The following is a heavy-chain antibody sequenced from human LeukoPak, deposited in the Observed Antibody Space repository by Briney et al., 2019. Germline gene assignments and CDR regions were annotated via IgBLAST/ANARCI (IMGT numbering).Heavy chain of an antibody. V-gene: IGHV4-59*08. CDR3: ARPIVGATSNFGY. Sequence: KSSETLSLTCTVSGGSISSYYWSWIRQPPGKGLEWIGYIYYSGSTNYNPSLKSRVTISVDTSKNQFSLKLSSVTAADTAVYYCARPIVGATSNFGYWGQGTLVTVSS. CDR2: IYYSGST. J-gene: IGHJ4*02. D-gene: IGHD1-26*01. CDR1: GGSISSYY.